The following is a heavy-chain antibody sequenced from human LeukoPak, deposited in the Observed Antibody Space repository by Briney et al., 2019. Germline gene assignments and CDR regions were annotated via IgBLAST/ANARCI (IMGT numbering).Heavy chain of an antibody. CDR2: IYSGGST. D-gene: IGHD2-2*01. Sequence: GGSLRLSCAASGFTVSSNYMSWVRQAPGKGLEWVSVIYSGGSTYYADSVKGRFTISRDNSKNTLYLQMNSLRAEDTAVYYCARDRFRPPFVVPVWYFDLWGRGTLVTVSS. CDR3: ARDRFRPPFVVPVWYFDL. J-gene: IGHJ2*01. V-gene: IGHV3-53*01. CDR1: GFTVSSNY.